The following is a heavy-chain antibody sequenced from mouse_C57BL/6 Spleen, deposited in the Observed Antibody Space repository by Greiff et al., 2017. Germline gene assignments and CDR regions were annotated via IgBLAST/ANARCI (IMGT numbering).Heavy chain of an antibody. CDR3: ARDNYGSSYLYFDV. Sequence: QVQLQQSGAELVKPGASVKLSCKASGYTFTSYWMHWVKQRPGRGLEWIGRIDPNSGGTKYNEKFKSKATLTVDKSSSTAYMQLSSLTSEDSAVDYCARDNYGSSYLYFDVWGTGTTVTVSS. J-gene: IGHJ1*03. V-gene: IGHV1-72*01. D-gene: IGHD1-1*01. CDR2: IDPNSGGT. CDR1: GYTFTSYW.